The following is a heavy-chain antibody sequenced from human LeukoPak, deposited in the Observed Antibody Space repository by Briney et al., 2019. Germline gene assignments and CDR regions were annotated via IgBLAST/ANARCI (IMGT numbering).Heavy chain of an antibody. D-gene: IGHD6-13*01. CDR3: AKDGQLGGSSWFTLYFDY. CDR2: SSYDEGHT. J-gene: IGHJ4*02. CDR1: GFTLSSYS. V-gene: IGHV3-30*18. Sequence: GGSLRLSCAASGFTLSSYSMSWVRQAPGKGLEWLAVSSYDEGHTYYTDSVKGRFTISRDNSKNTLYLQMNSLRPEDTAVYYCAKDGQLGGSSWFTLYFDYWGQGTLVTVSS.